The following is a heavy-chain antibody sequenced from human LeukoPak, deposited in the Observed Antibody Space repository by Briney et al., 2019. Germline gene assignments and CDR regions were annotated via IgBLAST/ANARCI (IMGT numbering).Heavy chain of an antibody. D-gene: IGHD3-3*01. V-gene: IGHV3-33*01. Sequence: GGSLRLSCAASGFIFSSYGMHWVRQAPGKGLEWVAVIWYDGSNKFYADSVKGRFTISRDNSKNTLYLQMNSLRGEDTAVYYCARGGSGHYDLWSGYYPSFLDYYGTDVWGQGTTVTVSS. CDR1: GFIFSSYG. J-gene: IGHJ6*02. CDR2: IWYDGSNK. CDR3: ARGGSGHYDLWSGYYPSFLDYYGTDV.